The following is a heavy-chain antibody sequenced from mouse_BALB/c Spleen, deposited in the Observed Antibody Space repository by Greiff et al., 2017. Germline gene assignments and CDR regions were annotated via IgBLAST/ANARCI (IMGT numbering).Heavy chain of an antibody. J-gene: IGHJ2*01. CDR2: ISSGGSYT. V-gene: IGHV5-6*01. Sequence: VQLKESGGDLVKPGGSLKLSCAASGFTFSSYGMSWVRQTPDKRLEWVATISSGGSYTYYPDSVKGRFTISRDNAKNTLYLQMSSLKSEDTAMYYCARQGYYGNFFDYWGQGTTRTVSS. CDR3: ARQGYYGNFFDY. D-gene: IGHD2-1*01. CDR1: GFTFSSYG.